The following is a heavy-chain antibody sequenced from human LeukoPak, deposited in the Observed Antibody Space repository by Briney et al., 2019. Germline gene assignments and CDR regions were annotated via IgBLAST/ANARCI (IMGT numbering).Heavy chain of an antibody. CDR2: IRYDGSNK. D-gene: IGHD2-15*01. J-gene: IGHJ4*02. Sequence: GGSLRLSCAASGFTFSSFNMNWVRQAPGKGLEWVAFIRYDGSNKYYADSVKGRFTISRDNSKNTLYLQMNSLRAEDTAVCYCAKAVAAYFDYWGQGTLVTVSS. CDR1: GFTFSSFN. V-gene: IGHV3-30*02. CDR3: AKAVAAYFDY.